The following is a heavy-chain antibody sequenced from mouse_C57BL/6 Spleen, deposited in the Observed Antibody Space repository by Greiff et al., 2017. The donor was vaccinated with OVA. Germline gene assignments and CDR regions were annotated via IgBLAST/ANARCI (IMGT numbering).Heavy chain of an antibody. CDR2: ISNGGGST. Sequence: EVKLVESGGGLVQPGGSLKLSCAASGFTFSDYYMYWVRQTPEKRLEWVAYISNGGGSTYYPDTVKGRFTISRDNAKNTLYLQMSSLKSEDTAMYYCARRIYYYGSRYFDVWGTGTTVTVSS. D-gene: IGHD1-1*01. V-gene: IGHV5-12*01. CDR1: GFTFSDYY. CDR3: ARRIYYYGSRYFDV. J-gene: IGHJ1*03.